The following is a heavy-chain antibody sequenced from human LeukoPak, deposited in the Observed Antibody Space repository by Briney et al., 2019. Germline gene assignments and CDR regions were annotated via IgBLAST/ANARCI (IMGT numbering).Heavy chain of an antibody. CDR2: ISGSGGST. CDR1: GFTFSSYA. Sequence: GGSLRLSCAASGFTFSSYAMSWVRQAPGKGLEWVSAISGSGGSTYYADSVKGPFTISRDNSKNTLYLQMNSLRAEDTAVYYCAKDRQWLVSHPFDYWGQGTLVTVSS. J-gene: IGHJ4*02. V-gene: IGHV3-23*01. D-gene: IGHD6-19*01. CDR3: AKDRQWLVSHPFDY.